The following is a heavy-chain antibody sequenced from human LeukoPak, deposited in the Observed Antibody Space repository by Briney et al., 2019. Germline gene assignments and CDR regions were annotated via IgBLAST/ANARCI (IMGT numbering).Heavy chain of an antibody. CDR3: ARDLLTTVFDY. J-gene: IGHJ4*02. CDR1: GFTFCSYS. D-gene: IGHD4-17*01. V-gene: IGHV3-21*01. Sequence: KTGGSLRLSCAASGFTFCSYSMNWVRQAPGKGLEWVSSISSSSSYIYYADSVKGRFTISRDNAKNSLYLQMNSLRAEDTAVYYCARDLLTTVFDYWGQGTLVTVSS. CDR2: ISSSSSYI.